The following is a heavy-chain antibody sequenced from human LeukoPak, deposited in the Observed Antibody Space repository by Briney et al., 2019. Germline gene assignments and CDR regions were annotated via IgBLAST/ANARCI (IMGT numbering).Heavy chain of an antibody. V-gene: IGHV1-18*01. CDR3: ARAVSGSLYGDFDF. Sequence: WASVKVSCEASGYSFVFFGVSWVRQAPGQGLEWMGWIDSHNGNTNYAEKVRDRVTMTTDTSTTTSYMELRSLRSDDTAVYYCARAVSGSLYGDFDFWGQGTLVTVSA. CDR1: GYSFVFFG. D-gene: IGHD1-26*01. CDR2: IDSHNGNT. J-gene: IGHJ4*02.